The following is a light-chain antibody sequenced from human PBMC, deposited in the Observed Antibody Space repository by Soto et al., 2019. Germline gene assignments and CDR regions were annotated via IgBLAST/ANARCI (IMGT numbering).Light chain of an antibody. J-gene: IGLJ2*01. CDR3: RSYTSRSTLV. CDR2: DVS. V-gene: IGLV2-14*01. Sequence: QSALTQPASVSGSPGQSITISCTGTSSDVGGYNYVSGYQQHPGKAPKLMIYDVSNRPSGVSNRFSGSKSGNTASLTISGLQAEDEDDYYCRSYTSRSTLVFGGGTKLTVL. CDR1: SSDVGGYNY.